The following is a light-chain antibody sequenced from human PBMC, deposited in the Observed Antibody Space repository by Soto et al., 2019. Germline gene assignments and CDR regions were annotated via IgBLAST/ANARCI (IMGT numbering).Light chain of an antibody. J-gene: IGKJ2*01. CDR1: QSITSSY. V-gene: IGKV3-20*01. Sequence: EIVLTQSPGTLSLSPGERATLSCRASQSITSSYLAWYQQKPGQAPRLLIYGASRRATDIPHRFSGSGSGTEFTLTITSMEPDDFGGYYCHLHDSPPSTFGKGTNLEIK. CDR2: GAS. CDR3: HLHDSPPST.